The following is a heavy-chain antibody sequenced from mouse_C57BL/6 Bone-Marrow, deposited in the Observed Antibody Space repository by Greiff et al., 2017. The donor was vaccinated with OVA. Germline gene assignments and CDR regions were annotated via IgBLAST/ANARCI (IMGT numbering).Heavy chain of an antibody. CDR3: AREYYGSSYQYYYAMDY. J-gene: IGHJ4*01. CDR2: IYPRDGST. CDR1: GYTFTDHT. Sequence: QVQLKESDAELVKPGASVKISCKVSGYTFTDHTIHWMKQRPEQGLEWIGYIYPRDGSTKYNEKFKGKATLTADKSSSTAYMQLNSLTSEDSAVYFCAREYYGSSYQYYYAMDYWGQGTSVTVSS. D-gene: IGHD1-1*01. V-gene: IGHV1-78*01.